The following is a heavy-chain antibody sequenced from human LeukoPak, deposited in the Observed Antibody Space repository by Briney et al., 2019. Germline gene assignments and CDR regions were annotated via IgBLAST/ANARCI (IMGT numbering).Heavy chain of an antibody. CDR1: GGTFSSYA. CDR2: IIPIFGTA. D-gene: IGHD1-26*01. V-gene: IGHV1-69*05. CDR3: ARGSVSGSYYEGFDY. Sequence: ASVKVSCKASGGTFSSYAISWVRQAPGQGLEWMGGIIPIFGTANYAQKFQGRVTITTDESTSTAYMELSSLRSEDTAVYYCARGSVSGSYYEGFDYWGQGTLVTVSS. J-gene: IGHJ4*02.